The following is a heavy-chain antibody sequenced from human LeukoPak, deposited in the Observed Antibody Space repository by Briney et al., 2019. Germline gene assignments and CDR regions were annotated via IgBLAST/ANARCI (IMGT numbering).Heavy chain of an antibody. CDR2: ISGSGGST. J-gene: IGHJ3*02. CDR1: GFTFTSYA. D-gene: IGHD1-26*01. Sequence: GGSLRLSCAASGFTFTSYAMSWVRQAPGKGLEWVSAISGSGGSTYYADSVKGRFTISRDNSKNTLYLQMNSLRAEDTAVYYCAKPIASRRAFDIWGQGTMVTVSS. V-gene: IGHV3-23*01. CDR3: AKPIASRRAFDI.